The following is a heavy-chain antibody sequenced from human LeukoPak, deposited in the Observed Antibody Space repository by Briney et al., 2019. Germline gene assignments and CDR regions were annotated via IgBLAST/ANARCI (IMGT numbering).Heavy chain of an antibody. CDR2: INPNSGGT. Sequence: ASVKVSCKASGYTFTGYYMHWVRQAPGQGLEWMGWINPNSGGTNYAQKFQGRVTMTRDTSISTAYMELSRLRSDDTAVYYCARLEGYYYDSSGYSPDYWGQGTLVTVSS. CDR3: ARLEGYYYDSSGYSPDY. CDR1: GYTFTGYY. J-gene: IGHJ4*02. V-gene: IGHV1-2*02. D-gene: IGHD3-22*01.